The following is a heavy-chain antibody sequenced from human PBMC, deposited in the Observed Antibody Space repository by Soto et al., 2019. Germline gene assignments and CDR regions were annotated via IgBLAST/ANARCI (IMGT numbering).Heavy chain of an antibody. CDR2: INHSGST. CDR1: GGSFSGYY. J-gene: IGHJ4*02. D-gene: IGHD6-6*01. V-gene: IGHV4-34*01. CDR3: ARGRIAARHRFDY. Sequence: QVQLQQWGAGLLKPSETLSLTCAVYGGSFSGYYWSWIRQPPGKGLEWIGEINHSGSTNYNPSLKSRVTISVETSKNQFSLKLSSVTAADTAVYYCARGRIAARHRFDYWGQGTLVTVSS.